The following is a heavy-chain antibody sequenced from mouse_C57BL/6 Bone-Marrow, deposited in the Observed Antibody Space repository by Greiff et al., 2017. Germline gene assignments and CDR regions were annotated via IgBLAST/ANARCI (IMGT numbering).Heavy chain of an antibody. D-gene: IGHD1-1*01. CDR3: TKNYYGSSYEEDAMDY. CDR1: GFSLTSYG. Sequence: QVQLQQSGPGLVQPSQSLSITCTVSGFSLTSYGVHWVRQSPGKGLEWLGVIWRGGSTDYNAAFMSRLSITKDNSKSQVFFKMNSLQADDTAIYYCTKNYYGSSYEEDAMDYWGQGTSATVPS. CDR2: IWRGGST. J-gene: IGHJ4*01. V-gene: IGHV2-5*01.